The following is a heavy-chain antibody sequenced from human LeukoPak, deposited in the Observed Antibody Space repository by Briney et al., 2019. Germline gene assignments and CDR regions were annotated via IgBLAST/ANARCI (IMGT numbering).Heavy chain of an antibody. V-gene: IGHV3-23*01. CDR2: ISGSGFGT. J-gene: IGHJ4*02. Sequence: GGSLRLSCAASAFSFRNYAMSWVRQAPGKGLEWVSSISGSGFGTYYADSVKGRFTISRDNFKNMLYLHMSSLRAEDTAVYYCAKDRVGIAVALITPIDYWGQGTLVTVSS. D-gene: IGHD6-19*01. CDR3: AKDRVGIAVALITPIDY. CDR1: AFSFRNYA.